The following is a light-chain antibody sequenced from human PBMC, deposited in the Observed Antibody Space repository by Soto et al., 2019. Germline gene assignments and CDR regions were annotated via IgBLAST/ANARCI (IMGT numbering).Light chain of an antibody. J-gene: IGKJ1*01. CDR3: QNYNNAPWT. Sequence: DIQMTQSPSSLSASVGDRVTITCRASQGISNFLAWYQQKPGKVPKVLIYASSTLQSGAPSRFSGSGSGTDFTLTISSLHPEDVATYYCQNYNNAPWTFGQGTKVELK. V-gene: IGKV1-27*01. CDR2: ASS. CDR1: QGISNF.